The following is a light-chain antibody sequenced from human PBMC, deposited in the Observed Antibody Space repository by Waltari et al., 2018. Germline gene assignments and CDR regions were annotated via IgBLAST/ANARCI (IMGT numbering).Light chain of an antibody. CDR3: QHYVSLPAT. CDR2: HAS. Sequence: EIVLTQSPDTLSFSPGERATLSCRASQSISKYLAWYQQNPGQAPRLLLYHASSRSTGSPDRFSGSGSGTDFSLTINRLEPEDFAVYYCQHYVSLPATFGQGTKLEIK. V-gene: IGKV3-20*01. J-gene: IGKJ1*01. CDR1: QSISKY.